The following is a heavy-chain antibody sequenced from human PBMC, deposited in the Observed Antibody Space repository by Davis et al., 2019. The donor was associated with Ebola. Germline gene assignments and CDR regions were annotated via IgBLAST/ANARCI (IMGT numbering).Heavy chain of an antibody. CDR3: ATYEDTAMVIDY. Sequence: SETLSLTCTVSGGSINNYHWSWIRQPPGRGLEWIGYIYYSGSTNYNPSLKSRVTISVDTSNNQFSLKLSSVTAADTAVYYCATYEDTAMVIDYWGQGTLVTVSS. J-gene: IGHJ4*02. CDR1: GGSINNYH. CDR2: IYYSGST. D-gene: IGHD5-18*01. V-gene: IGHV4-59*12.